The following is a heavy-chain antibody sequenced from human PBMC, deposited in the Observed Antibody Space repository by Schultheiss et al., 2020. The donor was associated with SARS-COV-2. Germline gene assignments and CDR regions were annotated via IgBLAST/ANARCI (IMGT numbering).Heavy chain of an antibody. J-gene: IGHJ4*02. CDR3: VNIYSSGWYGY. V-gene: IGHV4-34*01. Sequence: SETLSLTCAVYGGSFSGYYWSWIRQPPGKGLEWIGEINHSGSTNYNPSLKSRVTISVDTSKNQFSLKLSSVTAADTAVYYCVNIYSSGWYGYWGQGTLVTVSS. CDR1: GGSFSGYY. CDR2: INHSGST. D-gene: IGHD6-19*01.